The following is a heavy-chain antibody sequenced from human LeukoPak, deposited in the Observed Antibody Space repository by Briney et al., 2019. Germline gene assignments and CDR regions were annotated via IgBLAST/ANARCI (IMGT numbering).Heavy chain of an antibody. V-gene: IGHV1-8*01. J-gene: IGHJ5*02. D-gene: IGHD4-17*01. CDR2: MNPNSGNT. CDR3: ARGRDYGDFTRYNWFDP. Sequence: ASVKVSCKASGYTFTSYDINWARQATGQGLEWMGWMNPNSGNTGYAQKFQGRVTMTRNTSISTAYMELSSLRSEDTAVYYCARGRDYGDFTRYNWFDPWGQGTLVTVSS. CDR1: GYTFTSYD.